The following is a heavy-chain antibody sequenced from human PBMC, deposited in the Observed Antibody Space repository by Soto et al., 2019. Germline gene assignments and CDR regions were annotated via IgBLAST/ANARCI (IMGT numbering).Heavy chain of an antibody. CDR3: AKDLGYSYGYGPVDY. CDR1: GFTFSSYA. J-gene: IGHJ4*02. Sequence: EVQLLESGGGLVQPGGYRRLSCAASGFTFSSYAMSWVRQAPGKGLEWVSAISASGGSTYYADSVKGRFTISRDNSKNTLYLQMTSLRAEDTAVYYCAKDLGYSYGYGPVDYWGQGTLVTVSS. CDR2: ISASGGST. V-gene: IGHV3-23*01. D-gene: IGHD5-18*01.